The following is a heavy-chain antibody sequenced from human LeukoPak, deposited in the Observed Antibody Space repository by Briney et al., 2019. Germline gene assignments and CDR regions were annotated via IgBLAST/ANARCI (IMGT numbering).Heavy chain of an antibody. CDR2: IIPILGIA. V-gene: IGHV1-69*04. CDR3: ARDRYGGNSGRIDY. CDR1: GGTFSSYA. Sequence: RASVKLSCKASGGTFSSYAISWVRQAPGQGLEWMGRIIPILGIANYAQKFQGRVTITADKSTSTAYMELSSLRSEDTAVYYCARDRYGGNSGRIDYWGQGTLVTVSS. J-gene: IGHJ4*02. D-gene: IGHD4-23*01.